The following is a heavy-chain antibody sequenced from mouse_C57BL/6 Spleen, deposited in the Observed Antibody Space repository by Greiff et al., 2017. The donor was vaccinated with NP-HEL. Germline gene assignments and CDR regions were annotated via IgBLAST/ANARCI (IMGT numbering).Heavy chain of an antibody. Sequence: EVKLQESGPELVKPGASVKISCKASGYSFTGYYMNWVKQSPEKSLEWIGEINPSTGGTTYNQKFKAKATLTVDKSSSTAYMQLKSLTSEDSAVYYCARYRYFDVWGTGTTVTVSS. J-gene: IGHJ1*03. CDR3: ARYRYFDV. V-gene: IGHV1-42*01. CDR2: INPSTGGT. CDR1: GYSFTGYY.